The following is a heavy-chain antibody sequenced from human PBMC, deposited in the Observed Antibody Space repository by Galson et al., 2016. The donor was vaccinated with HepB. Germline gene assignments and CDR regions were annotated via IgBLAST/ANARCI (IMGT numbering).Heavy chain of an antibody. CDR1: GSIFSRYW. CDR3: AREDYGDDPIYYYYYGMDV. CDR2: INSDGSGT. Sequence: SLRLSCAASGSIFSRYWMHWVRQVPGKGLVWVSRINSDGSGTSYADSVKGRFTISRDNAKNTLYLQMNSLRAEDTALYYCAREDYGDDPIYYYYYGMDVWGQGSTVTVSS. D-gene: IGHD4-17*01. J-gene: IGHJ6*02. V-gene: IGHV3-74*01.